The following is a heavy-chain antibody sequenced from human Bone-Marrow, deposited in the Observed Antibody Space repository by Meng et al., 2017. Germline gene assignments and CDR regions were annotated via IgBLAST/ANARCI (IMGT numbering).Heavy chain of an antibody. CDR2: ISYDGSNK. J-gene: IGHJ4*02. CDR1: GFTVRSYA. Sequence: GGALFLLGGSPRLSWAVSGFTVRSYAMHWVRQAPGKGLEWVAVISYDGSNKYYADSVKGRFTISRDNSKNTLYLQMNSLRAEDTAVYYCARAYGSGWYGYWGQGTLVTVSS. CDR3: ARAYGSGWYGY. V-gene: IGHV3-30*01. D-gene: IGHD6-19*01.